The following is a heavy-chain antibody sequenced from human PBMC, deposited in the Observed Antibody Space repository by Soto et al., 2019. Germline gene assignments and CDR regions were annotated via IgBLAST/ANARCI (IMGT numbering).Heavy chain of an antibody. Sequence: EVQLVESGGGLIQPGGSLRLSCAVSGFTVSRNYMSWVRQAPGEGLEWVSVLYNDGTTYYADSVKGRFTISRDNSKNTLYLQMNSLRAEDTAVYYCARETVTTGGGAFEIWGQGTMVTVSS. V-gene: IGHV3-53*01. CDR3: ARETVTTGGGAFEI. CDR2: LYNDGTT. CDR1: GFTVSRNY. D-gene: IGHD4-17*01. J-gene: IGHJ3*02.